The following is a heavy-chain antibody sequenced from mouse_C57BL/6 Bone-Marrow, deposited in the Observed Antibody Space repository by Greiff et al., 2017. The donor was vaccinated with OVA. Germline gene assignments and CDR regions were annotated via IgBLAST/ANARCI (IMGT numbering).Heavy chain of an antibody. Sequence: QVQLQQSGAELVKPGASVKISCKASGYAFSSYWMNWVKQRPGKGLEWIGQIYPGDGDTNYNGKFKGKATLTADKSSSTAYMQLSSLTSEDSAVYFCARLGDGYYNYYAMDYWGQGTSVTVSS. CDR2: IYPGDGDT. D-gene: IGHD2-3*01. CDR3: ARLGDGYYNYYAMDY. J-gene: IGHJ4*01. CDR1: GYAFSSYW. V-gene: IGHV1-80*01.